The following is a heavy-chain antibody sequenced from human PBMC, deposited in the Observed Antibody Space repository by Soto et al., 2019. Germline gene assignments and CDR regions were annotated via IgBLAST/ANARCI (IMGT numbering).Heavy chain of an antibody. CDR1: GFTFSHYA. V-gene: IGHV3-30*09. D-gene: IGHD3-9*01. CDR3: AREVILTGYRYGNLDH. J-gene: IGHJ4*02. Sequence: GGSLRLSCAASGFTFSHYAIHWVRQAPGKGLEWVAVISYDGSNKYYADSVQGRFAISRDNSKNTLYVQLNSLRAEDTAVYYCAREVILTGYRYGNLDHWGQGTLVTVSS. CDR2: ISYDGSNK.